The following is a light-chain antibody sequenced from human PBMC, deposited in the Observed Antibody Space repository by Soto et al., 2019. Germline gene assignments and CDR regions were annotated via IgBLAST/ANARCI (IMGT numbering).Light chain of an antibody. J-gene: IGLJ1*01. Sequence: QSVLTQPPSVSGAPGQRVTISCTGSSSNIGAGYDVPWYQQLPGTAPKLLIYGNSNRPSGVPDRFSGSTSGTSASLAITGLQADDEAAYYCQSYYSRLSIYVFGTGTKLTVL. CDR2: GNS. CDR1: SSNIGAGYD. CDR3: QSYYSRLSIYV. V-gene: IGLV1-40*01.